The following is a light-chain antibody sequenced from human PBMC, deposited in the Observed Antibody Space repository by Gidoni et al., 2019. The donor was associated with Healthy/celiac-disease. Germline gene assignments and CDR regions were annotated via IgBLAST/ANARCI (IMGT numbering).Light chain of an antibody. CDR1: SSDVGSYKL. V-gene: IGLV2-23*01. CDR2: EGS. Sequence: HSALTQSSSASGSPWTALTISCTGTSSDVGSYKLVSWYQQHPGKAPKLMIYEGSKRPSGVSNRFSGSKSGNTASLTISGLQAEDEADYYCCSYAGSSTVVFGGGTKLTVL. CDR3: CSYAGSSTVV. J-gene: IGLJ2*01.